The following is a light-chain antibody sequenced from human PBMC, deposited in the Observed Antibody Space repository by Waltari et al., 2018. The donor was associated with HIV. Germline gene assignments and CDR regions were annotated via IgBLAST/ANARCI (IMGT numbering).Light chain of an antibody. Sequence: QTVLTQPASVSGSLGQSITISCIRAYSPIGSYNYVSWYQHHPDKAPKLIIYDANSRPSGISFRFSGFQSGNTASLTISGLQTEDEADYYCSSYISGSTLVFGGGTKVTVL. CDR2: DAN. J-gene: IGLJ3*02. CDR1: YSPIGSYNY. CDR3: SSYISGSTLV. V-gene: IGLV2-14*01.